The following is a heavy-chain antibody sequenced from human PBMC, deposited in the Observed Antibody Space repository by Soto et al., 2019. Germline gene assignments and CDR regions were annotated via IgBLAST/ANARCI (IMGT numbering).Heavy chain of an antibody. CDR3: ARVEGALGHWFDP. Sequence: QVQLVQSGAEVKKPGASVKVSCKASGYTFTSYGLSWVRQAPGQGLEWMGRISAYNYNTNYAQKLQGRVTMTTDTSTSTDYMELRSLRSDDTAVYYCARVEGALGHWFDPWGQGTLVTVSS. J-gene: IGHJ5*02. CDR2: ISAYNYNT. V-gene: IGHV1-18*01. D-gene: IGHD1-26*01. CDR1: GYTFTSYG.